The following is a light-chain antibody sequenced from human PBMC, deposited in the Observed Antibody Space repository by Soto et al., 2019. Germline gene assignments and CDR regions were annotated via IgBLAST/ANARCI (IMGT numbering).Light chain of an antibody. CDR1: QSVSSNY. Sequence: EIVLTQSPGTLSLSPGERVTLSCRASQSVSSNYLAWYQQKPGQAPRLLIYGASSRATGLPDRFSGSGSGTDFTLTISRLEPEDFAVYYCQQYGSSPWTFGQGTKVEIK. CDR2: GAS. J-gene: IGKJ1*01. CDR3: QQYGSSPWT. V-gene: IGKV3-20*01.